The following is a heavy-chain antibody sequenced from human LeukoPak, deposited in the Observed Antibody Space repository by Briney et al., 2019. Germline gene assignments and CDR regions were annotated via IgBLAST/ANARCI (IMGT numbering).Heavy chain of an antibody. CDR2: IWYDGSNK. CDR1: GVTFSSYG. Sequence: TGGSLRLSCAASGVTFSSYGMHWVRQAPGKGLEWVAVIWYDGSNKYYADSVKGRFTISRDNSKNTLYLQMNSLRAEDTAVYYCARSDYGDLSGYGMDVWGQGTTVTVSS. J-gene: IGHJ6*02. CDR3: ARSDYGDLSGYGMDV. V-gene: IGHV3-33*01. D-gene: IGHD4-17*01.